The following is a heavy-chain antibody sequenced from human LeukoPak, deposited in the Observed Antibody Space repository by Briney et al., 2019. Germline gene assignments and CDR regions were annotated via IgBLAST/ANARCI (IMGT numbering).Heavy chain of an antibody. CDR1: GYSFTSYW. CDR2: IYPGDSDT. D-gene: IGHD3-10*01. V-gene: IGHV5-51*01. CDR3: ARLDGSGSYYWWFDP. J-gene: IGHJ5*02. Sequence: GESLKISCKGSGYSFTSYWIGWVRQMPGKGLEWMGIIYPGDSDTRYSPSFQGQVTIPADKSISTAYLQWSSLKASDTAMYYCARLDGSGSYYWWFDPWGQGTLVTVSS.